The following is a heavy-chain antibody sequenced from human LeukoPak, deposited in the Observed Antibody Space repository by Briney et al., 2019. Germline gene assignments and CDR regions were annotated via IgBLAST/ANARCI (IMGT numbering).Heavy chain of an antibody. CDR1: GFTFSSYA. D-gene: IGHD4-17*01. J-gene: IGHJ6*02. CDR2: ISGSGGST. Sequence: GGSLRLSCAASGFTFSSYAMSWVRQAPGKGLEWVSAISGSGGSTYYADSVKGRFTISRDNSKNTLYLQMNSLRAEDTAVYYCAKGDYGDSYYYGMDVWGQGTTVTVSS. CDR3: AKGDYGDSYYYGMDV. V-gene: IGHV3-23*01.